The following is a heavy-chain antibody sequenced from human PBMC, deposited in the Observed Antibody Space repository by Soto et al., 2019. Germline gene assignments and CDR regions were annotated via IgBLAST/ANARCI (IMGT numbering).Heavy chain of an antibody. CDR3: AKGAVAGPADY. Sequence: EVQLVESGGGLVQPGRSLRLSCAASGFTFDDYAMHWVRQAPGKGLEWVSGISWNSGSIGYADSVTGRFTISRDNAKNSLYLQMNSLRAEDTALYYCAKGAVAGPADYWGQGTLVTVSA. CDR2: ISWNSGSI. CDR1: GFTFDDYA. D-gene: IGHD6-19*01. V-gene: IGHV3-9*01. J-gene: IGHJ4*02.